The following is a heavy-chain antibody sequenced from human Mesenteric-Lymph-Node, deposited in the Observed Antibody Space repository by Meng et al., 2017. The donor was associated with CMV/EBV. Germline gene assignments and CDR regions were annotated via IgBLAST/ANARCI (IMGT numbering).Heavy chain of an antibody. CDR1: GFTFTNYA. CDR2: ITDVSDST. J-gene: IGHJ4*02. Sequence: GESLKISCAASGFTFTNYAMSWVRQAPGKGLEWVSTITDVSDSTFYADSVKGRFTISRDRFRNILYLQMSSLRADDTAIYYCATGSSSSLLPDSWGQGTLVTVSS. V-gene: IGHV3-23*01. D-gene: IGHD6-6*01. CDR3: ATGSSSSLLPDS.